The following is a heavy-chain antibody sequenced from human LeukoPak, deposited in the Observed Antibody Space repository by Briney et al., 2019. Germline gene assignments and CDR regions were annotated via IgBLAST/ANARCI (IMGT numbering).Heavy chain of an antibody. D-gene: IGHD1-26*01. V-gene: IGHV3-23*01. CDR2: ISGGGGST. CDR3: AKGGKWDVTPFDY. J-gene: IGHJ4*02. Sequence: GGSLRLSCAASGFTFTSYSMNWVRQAPGKGLEWVSTISGGGGSTYYADSVKGRFTISRDNSKNTLYLQVSSLRAEDTAVYYCAKGGKWDVTPFDYWGQGTLVTVSS. CDR1: GFTFTSYS.